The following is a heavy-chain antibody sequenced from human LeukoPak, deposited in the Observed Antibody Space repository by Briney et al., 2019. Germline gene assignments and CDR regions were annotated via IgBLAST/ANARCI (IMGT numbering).Heavy chain of an antibody. V-gene: IGHV3-48*03. CDR1: GFAFSSYE. Sequence: PGGSLRLSCAASGFAFSSYEMNWVRQAPGKGLEWVSYISSSGSTIYYADSVKGRFTISRDNAKNSLYLQMNSLRAEDTAVYYCAELGITMIGGVWGKGTTVTISS. J-gene: IGHJ6*04. CDR2: ISSSGSTI. CDR3: AELGITMIGGV. D-gene: IGHD3-10*02.